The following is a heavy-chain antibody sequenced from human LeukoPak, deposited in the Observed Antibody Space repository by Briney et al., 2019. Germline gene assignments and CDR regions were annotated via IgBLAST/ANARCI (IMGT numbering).Heavy chain of an antibody. Sequence: GGSLRLSCEASGFTFGSFAMYWVRQAPGKGLDWIAGIFGSGGSPHYADSVKGRFTISRDNSKNTLYLQMNSLRAEDTAVYYCAKDQSGYSYGYYFDYWGQGTLVTVSS. V-gene: IGHV3-23*01. D-gene: IGHD5-18*01. CDR1: GFTFGSFA. CDR2: IFGSGGSP. J-gene: IGHJ4*02. CDR3: AKDQSGYSYGYYFDY.